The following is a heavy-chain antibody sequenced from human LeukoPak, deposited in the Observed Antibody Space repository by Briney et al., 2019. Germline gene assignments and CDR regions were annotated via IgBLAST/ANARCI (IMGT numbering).Heavy chain of an antibody. D-gene: IGHD3-22*01. Sequence: GGSLRLSCAASGFTFSSYAMSWVRQAPGKGLEWVSAISGSGGSTYYADSVKGRFTISRDNSKNTLYLQMNSLRAEDTAVYSCAKDLLFDSSGYYYPYDAFDIWGQGTMVTVSS. CDR2: ISGSGGST. J-gene: IGHJ3*02. CDR3: AKDLLFDSSGYYYPYDAFDI. CDR1: GFTFSSYA. V-gene: IGHV3-23*01.